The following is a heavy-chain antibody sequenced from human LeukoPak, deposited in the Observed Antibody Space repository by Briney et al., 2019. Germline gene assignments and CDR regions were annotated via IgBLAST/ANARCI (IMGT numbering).Heavy chain of an antibody. CDR3: AKEYYYDSSGPYAFDI. CDR2: ISASGSST. D-gene: IGHD3-22*01. V-gene: IGHV3-23*01. J-gene: IGHJ3*02. CDR1: GFTFSSYA. Sequence: GESLRLSCAASGFTFSSYAMSWVRQAPGKGLEWVSGISASGSSTYYADSVKGRFTISRDSSRNTLYLQMNSLRAEDTAVYYCAKEYYYDSSGPYAFDIWGQGTMVTASS.